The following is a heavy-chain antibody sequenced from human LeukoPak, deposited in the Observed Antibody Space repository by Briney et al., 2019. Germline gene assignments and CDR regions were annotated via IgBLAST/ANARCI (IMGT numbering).Heavy chain of an antibody. CDR1: GFTFSGYG. CDR2: ISYDGSIK. V-gene: IGHV3-30*18. Sequence: GGSLRLSCAASGFTFSGYGIHWVRQAPGKGLEWVAFISYDGSIKYYVDSVKGRFTISRDNSKNTLYLRVNSLRVEDTAFYYCAKALGSTCLDYWGQGTLVTVSS. D-gene: IGHD6-13*01. J-gene: IGHJ4*02. CDR3: AKALGSTCLDY.